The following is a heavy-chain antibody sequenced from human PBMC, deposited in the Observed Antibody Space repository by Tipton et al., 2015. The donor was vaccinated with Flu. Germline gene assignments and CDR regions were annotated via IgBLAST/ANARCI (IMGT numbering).Heavy chain of an antibody. CDR2: IYYSGNT. CDR1: SGSVSSGGYS. Sequence: TLSLTCTVSSGSVSSGGYSWSWIRRPPGKGLEWIGYIYYSGNTNYNPSLKSRVTISVDTAKNQFSLKLSSVTAADTAVYYCARDNLGGAFDYWGQGTLVTVAS. J-gene: IGHJ4*02. V-gene: IGHV4-61*08. CDR3: ARDNLGGAFDY. D-gene: IGHD1-14*01.